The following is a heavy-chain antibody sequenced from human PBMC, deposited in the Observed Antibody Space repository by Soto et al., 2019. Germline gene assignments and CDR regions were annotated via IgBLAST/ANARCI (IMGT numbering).Heavy chain of an antibody. Sequence: ASVKVSCKASGYTFTSYYMHWVRQAPGQGLEWMGIINPSGGSTSYAQKFQGRVTMTRDTSTSTVYMELSSLRSEDTAVYYCARGAHYYGSGSYLAPPPYYDYYGMDVWGQGTTVTVSS. V-gene: IGHV1-46*01. CDR2: INPSGGST. D-gene: IGHD3-10*01. CDR1: GYTFTSYY. J-gene: IGHJ6*02. CDR3: ARGAHYYGSGSYLAPPPYYDYYGMDV.